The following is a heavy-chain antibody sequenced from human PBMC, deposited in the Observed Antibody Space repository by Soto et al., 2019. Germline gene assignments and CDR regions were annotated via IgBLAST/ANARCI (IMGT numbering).Heavy chain of an antibody. Sequence: GGSLRLSCAASGFTFSSYAMSWVRQAPGKGLEWVSAISGSGGSTYYADSVKGRFTISRDNSKNTLYLQMNSLRAEDTAVYYCEKDSLYSNQVDYWGQGTLVTVSS. V-gene: IGHV3-23*01. J-gene: IGHJ4*02. CDR2: ISGSGGST. CDR3: EKDSLYSNQVDY. D-gene: IGHD4-4*01. CDR1: GFTFSSYA.